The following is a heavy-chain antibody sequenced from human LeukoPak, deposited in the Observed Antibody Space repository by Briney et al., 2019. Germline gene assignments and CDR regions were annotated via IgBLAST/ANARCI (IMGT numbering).Heavy chain of an antibody. CDR1: GFTFSSYG. CDR3: AREVAAATYRGDWFDP. Sequence: GGSLRLSCAAPGFTFSSYGMHWVRQAPGKGLEWVAVIWYDGSNQYYGDSVKGRFTISRDNSKNTLYLQMNSLRAEDTAVYYCAREVAAATYRGDWFDPWGQGTLVTVSS. J-gene: IGHJ5*02. V-gene: IGHV3-33*01. CDR2: IWYDGSNQ. D-gene: IGHD2-15*01.